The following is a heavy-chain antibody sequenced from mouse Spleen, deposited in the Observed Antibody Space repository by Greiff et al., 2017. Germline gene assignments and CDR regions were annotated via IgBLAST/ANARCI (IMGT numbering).Heavy chain of an antibody. Sequence: EVQGVESGGGLVKPGGSLKLSCAASGFPFSDYGMHWVRQAPEKGLEWVAYISSGSSTIYYADTVKGRFTISRENAKNTLYLEMSSLRSEDTAMYYCARLGRPYYFDYWGQGTTLTVSS. D-gene: IGHD4-1*01. V-gene: IGHV5-17*03. CDR3: ARLGRPYYFDY. CDR1: GFPFSDYG. CDR2: ISSGSSTI. J-gene: IGHJ2*01.